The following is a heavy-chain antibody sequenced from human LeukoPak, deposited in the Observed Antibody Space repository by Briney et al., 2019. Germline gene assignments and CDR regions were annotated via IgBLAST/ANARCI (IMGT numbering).Heavy chain of an antibody. CDR1: GGSISSYY. Sequence: PSETLSLTCTVSGGSISSYYWSWIRQPPGKGLEWIGYIYYSGSTNYNPSLKSRVTISVDTSKNQFSLKLSSVTAADTAVYYCARGHPSSSWPYYYYYGMDVWGQGTTVTVSS. D-gene: IGHD6-13*01. J-gene: IGHJ6*02. V-gene: IGHV4-59*01. CDR3: ARGHPSSSWPYYYYYGMDV. CDR2: IYYSGST.